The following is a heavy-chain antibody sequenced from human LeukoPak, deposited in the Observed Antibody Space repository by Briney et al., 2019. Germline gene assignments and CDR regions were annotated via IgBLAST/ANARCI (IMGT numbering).Heavy chain of an antibody. CDR2: ISYDGSNK. CDR3: LRGDYYDSSGYYGTAPFYYYYYYGMDV. D-gene: IGHD3-22*01. Sequence: GGSLRLSCAASGFTFGSYGMHWVRQAPGKGLEWVAVISYDGSNKYYADSVKGRFTISRDNSKNTLYLQMNSLRAEDTAVYYCLRGDYYDSSGYYGTAPFYYYYYYGMDVWGQGTTVTVSS. V-gene: IGHV3-30*03. J-gene: IGHJ6*01. CDR1: GFTFGSYG.